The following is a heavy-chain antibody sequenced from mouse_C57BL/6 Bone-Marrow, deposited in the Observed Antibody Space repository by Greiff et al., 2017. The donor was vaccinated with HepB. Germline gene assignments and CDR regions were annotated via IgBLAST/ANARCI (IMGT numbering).Heavy chain of an antibody. V-gene: IGHV1-64*01. CDR2: IHPNSGST. CDR1: GYTFTSYW. CDR3: GGSAQQDY. Sequence: VKLMESGAELVKPGASVKLSCKASGYTFTSYWMHWVKQRPGQGLEWIGMIHPNSGSTNYNEKFKSEATLTVDKSSSTAYMQLSSLTSEDSAVYYCGGSAQQDYWGQGTTLTVSS. J-gene: IGHJ2*01.